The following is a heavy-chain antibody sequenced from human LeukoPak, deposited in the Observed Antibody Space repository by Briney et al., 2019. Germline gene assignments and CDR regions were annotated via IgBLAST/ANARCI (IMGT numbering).Heavy chain of an antibody. Sequence: SETLSLTCTVSSVSISTYYWSWIRQPPGKGLEWIGEINHSGSTNYNPSLKSRVTIAVDTSKNQFSLKLSSVTAADTAVYYCAILNYGDSDRYFDYWGQGTLVTVSS. D-gene: IGHD4-17*01. V-gene: IGHV4-34*01. CDR3: AILNYGDSDRYFDY. CDR2: INHSGST. CDR1: SVSISTYY. J-gene: IGHJ4*02.